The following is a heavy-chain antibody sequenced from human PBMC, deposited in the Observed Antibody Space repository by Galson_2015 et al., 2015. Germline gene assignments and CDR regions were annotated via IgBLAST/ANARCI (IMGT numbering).Heavy chain of an antibody. Sequence: SVKVSCKASGGTFSSYAISWVRQAPGQGLEWMGGIIPIFGTANYAQKFQGRVTITADESTSTAYMELSSLRSEDTAVYYCARDRRNYDILTGYYTNWYFELWGRGTLVTVSS. J-gene: IGHJ2*01. CDR3: ARDRRNYDILTGYYTNWYFEL. V-gene: IGHV1-69*13. D-gene: IGHD3-9*01. CDR1: GGTFSSYA. CDR2: IIPIFGTA.